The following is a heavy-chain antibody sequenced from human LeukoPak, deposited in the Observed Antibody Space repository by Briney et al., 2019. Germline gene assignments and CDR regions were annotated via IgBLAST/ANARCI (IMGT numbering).Heavy chain of an antibody. J-gene: IGHJ4*02. D-gene: IGHD3-10*01. CDR3: ARDDNYGSGQPDD. CDR2: ISGYNGNT. CDR1: GYTFNIYG. Sequence: ASVKVSCKASGYTFNIYGIIWVRQAPGQGLEWMGWISGYNGNTNYAQKFQGRVTMTTDTSTSTVYMELRSLRSGDTAVYYCARDDNYGSGQPDDWGQGTLVTVSS. V-gene: IGHV1-18*01.